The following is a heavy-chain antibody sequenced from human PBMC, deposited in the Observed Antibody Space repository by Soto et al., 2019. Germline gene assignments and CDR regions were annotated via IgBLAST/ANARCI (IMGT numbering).Heavy chain of an antibody. CDR2: ISSSSSYI. CDR1: GFTFSSYS. J-gene: IGHJ6*02. CDR3: ARETGLRYFDWLPEYYYYGMDV. V-gene: IGHV3-21*01. D-gene: IGHD3-9*01. Sequence: PGGSLRLSCAASGFTFSSYSMNWVRQAPGKXLEWVSSISSSSSYIYYADSVKGRFTISRDNAKSSLYLQMNSLRAEDTAVYYCARETGLRYFDWLPEYYYYGMDVWGQGTTVTSP.